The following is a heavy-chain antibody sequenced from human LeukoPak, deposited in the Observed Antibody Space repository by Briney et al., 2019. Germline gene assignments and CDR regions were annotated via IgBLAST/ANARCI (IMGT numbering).Heavy chain of an antibody. V-gene: IGHV3-23*01. CDR3: ATVLRISHAFDI. D-gene: IGHD2-8*01. CDR2: ISSSGGST. J-gene: IGHJ3*02. Sequence: GGSLRLSCAVSGFTFSSYAMSWVRQAPGKGLEWVSGISSSGGSTYYADSVKGRFTISRDNSKNTLYLQMNSLRAEDTAVYYCATVLRISHAFDIWGQGTMVTVSS. CDR1: GFTFSSYA.